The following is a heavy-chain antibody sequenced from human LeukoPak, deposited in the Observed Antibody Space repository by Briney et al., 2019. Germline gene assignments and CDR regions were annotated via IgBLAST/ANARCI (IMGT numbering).Heavy chain of an antibody. D-gene: IGHD3-22*01. Sequence: ASVKVSCKASGGTFSNYAISWVRQAPGQGLEWMGRIIPILEIANYAQKFQGRVTVTADKSTSTAYVELSSLRSEDTAVYYCARDPLYYYDSSGYPFGWGQGTLVTVSS. CDR2: IIPILEIA. V-gene: IGHV1-69*04. CDR1: GGTFSNYA. J-gene: IGHJ4*02. CDR3: ARDPLYYYDSSGYPFG.